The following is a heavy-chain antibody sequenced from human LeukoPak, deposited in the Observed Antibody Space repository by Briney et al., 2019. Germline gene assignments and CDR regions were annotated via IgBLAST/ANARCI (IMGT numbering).Heavy chain of an antibody. V-gene: IGHV1-24*01. J-gene: IGHJ4*02. CDR3: ARDYHARAVADSFDY. Sequence: GASVKVSCKVSGYTLTELSMHWVRQAPGKGLEWMGGFDPEDGETIYAQKFQGRVTMTEDTSTDTAYMELSRLRSDDTAVYYCARDYHARAVADSFDYWGQGTLVTVSS. CDR1: GYTLTELS. CDR2: FDPEDGET. D-gene: IGHD6-19*01.